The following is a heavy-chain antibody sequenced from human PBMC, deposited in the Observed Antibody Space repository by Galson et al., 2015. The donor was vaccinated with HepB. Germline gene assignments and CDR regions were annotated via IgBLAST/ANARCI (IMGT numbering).Heavy chain of an antibody. V-gene: IGHV3-11*01. D-gene: IGHD5-18*01. Sequence: SLRLSCAASGFTFSDYHMSWIRQAPGMGLEWVSYISSSGSTIYYADSVKGRFTISRDNAKNSLYLQMNSLRAEDTAVYYCARARGYSYGREFDYWGQGTLVTVSS. CDR3: ARARGYSYGREFDY. CDR2: ISSSGSTI. CDR1: GFTFSDYH. J-gene: IGHJ4*02.